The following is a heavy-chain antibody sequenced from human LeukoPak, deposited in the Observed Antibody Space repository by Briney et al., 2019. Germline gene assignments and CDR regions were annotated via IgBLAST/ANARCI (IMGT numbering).Heavy chain of an antibody. CDR1: GFTFSSYA. D-gene: IGHD3-22*01. J-gene: IGHJ4*02. Sequence: GGSLRLSCAASGFTFSSYAMSWVRQAPGKGLEWVSAISGSGGSTYYADSVKGRFTISRDNSKNTLYLQMNSLRAGDTAVYYCAKVKAYYYDSSGCLLDYWGQGTLVTVSS. CDR2: ISGSGGST. V-gene: IGHV3-23*01. CDR3: AKVKAYYYDSSGCLLDY.